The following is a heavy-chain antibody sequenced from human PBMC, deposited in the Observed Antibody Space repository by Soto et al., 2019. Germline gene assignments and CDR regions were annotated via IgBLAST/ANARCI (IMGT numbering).Heavy chain of an antibody. D-gene: IGHD5-12*01. CDR3: ARVDIVTTNWFDP. CDR2: INHSGYT. J-gene: IGHJ5*02. V-gene: IGHV4-34*01. CDR1: GGSLSGYY. Sequence: PSETLSLTCAVYGGSLSGYYWSWIRQPPGKGMEWIGEINHSGYTNHNPSLKSRVTPSVDTSKNQFSLKLSSVTAADTAVYYCARVDIVTTNWFDPWGQGTPVTVSS.